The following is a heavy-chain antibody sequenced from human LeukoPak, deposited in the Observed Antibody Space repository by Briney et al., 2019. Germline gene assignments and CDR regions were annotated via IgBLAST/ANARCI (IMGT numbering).Heavy chain of an antibody. J-gene: IGHJ3*02. V-gene: IGHV3-53*01. CDR3: ARDSGHDAFDI. CDR1: GFTVNTNY. CDR2: IYRSGST. Sequence: GGSLRLSCAASGFTVNTNYVSWVRQAPGKGLEWVSVIYRSGSTYYADSVKGRFTISRDNSKNTLYLQMNRLRAEDTAVYYCARDSGHDAFDIWGQGTMVTVSS.